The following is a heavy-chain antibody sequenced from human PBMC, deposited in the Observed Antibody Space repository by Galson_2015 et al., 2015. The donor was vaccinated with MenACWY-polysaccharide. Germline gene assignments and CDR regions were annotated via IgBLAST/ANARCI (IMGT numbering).Heavy chain of an antibody. V-gene: IGHV3-30*18. D-gene: IGHD4-17*01. CDR3: AKDGDPDYGDYLPHYYGMDV. CDR1: GFTFSSYG. Sequence: SLRLSCAASGFTFSSYGMHWVRQAPGKGLEWVAVISYDGSNKYYADSVKGRFTISRDNSKNTLYLQMNSLRAEDTAVYYCAKDGDPDYGDYLPHYYGMDVWGQGTTVTVSS. J-gene: IGHJ6*02. CDR2: ISYDGSNK.